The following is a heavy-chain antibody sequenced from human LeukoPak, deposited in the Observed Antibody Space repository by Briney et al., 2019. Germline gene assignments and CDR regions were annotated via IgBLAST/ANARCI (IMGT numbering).Heavy chain of an antibody. CDR2: ISAYNGNT. CDR3: ARIWVYYYGSGSYPDY. J-gene: IGHJ4*02. CDR1: GHTFTSYG. D-gene: IGHD3-10*01. V-gene: IGHV1-18*01. Sequence: GASVKVSCKASGHTFTSYGISWVRQAPGQGLEWMGWISAYNGNTNYAQKLQGRVTMTTDTSTSTAYMELRSLRSDDTAVYYCARIWVYYYGSGSYPDYWGQGTLVTVS.